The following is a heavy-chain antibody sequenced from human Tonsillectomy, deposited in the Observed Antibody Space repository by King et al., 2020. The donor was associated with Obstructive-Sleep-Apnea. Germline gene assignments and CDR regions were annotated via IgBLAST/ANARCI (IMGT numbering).Heavy chain of an antibody. Sequence: VQLVESGGRLVQPGRSLRLSCAASGFTFGDYAMCWFRQAPGKGLEWVGFIRSKAYGGTIEYAASVKGRFTISRDDSKSIAYLQMNSLKSDDTAVYYCTREPNSYGPRGGMDVWGQGTTVTVSS. CDR2: IRSKAYGGTI. V-gene: IGHV3-49*03. D-gene: IGHD5-18*01. CDR1: GFTFGDYA. J-gene: IGHJ6*02. CDR3: TREPNSYGPRGGMDV.